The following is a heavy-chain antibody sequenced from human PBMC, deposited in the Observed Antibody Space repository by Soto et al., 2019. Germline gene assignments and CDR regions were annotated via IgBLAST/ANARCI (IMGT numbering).Heavy chain of an antibody. D-gene: IGHD3-3*01. Sequence: GGSLRLSCAASGFTFSSYSMNWVRQAPGKGLEWVSSISSSSSYIYYADSVKGRFTISRDNAKNSLYLQMNSLRAEDTAVYYCARDILESYYDFWSGSVYGMDVWGQGTTVTVSS. V-gene: IGHV3-21*01. J-gene: IGHJ6*02. CDR3: ARDILESYYDFWSGSVYGMDV. CDR1: GFTFSSYS. CDR2: ISSSSSYI.